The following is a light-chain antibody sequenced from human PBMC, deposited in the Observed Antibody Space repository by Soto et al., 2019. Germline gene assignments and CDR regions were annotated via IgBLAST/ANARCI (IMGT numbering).Light chain of an antibody. CDR2: DVS. V-gene: IGLV2-14*03. CDR3: SSYTTISTYV. CDR1: SSDVGGYNY. Sequence: SALTQPASVSGSPGQSITISCTGTSSDVGGYNYVSWYQQHPGKAPKLIIYDVSNRPSGVSSRFSGSRSANTASLTISGLQAEDEADYYCSSYTTISTYVFGTGTKLTVL. J-gene: IGLJ1*01.